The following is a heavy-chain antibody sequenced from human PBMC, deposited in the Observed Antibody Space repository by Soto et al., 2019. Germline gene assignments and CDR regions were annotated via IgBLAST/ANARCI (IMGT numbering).Heavy chain of an antibody. CDR3: ARSTIEPRLFMYPFAS. Sequence: GCPRNLIRQPQGKGLEWIGYIYHSGSTLYNPSLKSRVTTSIYTSKNQFSLKLSSVTAADTAIYYCARSTIEPRLFMYPFASWGQGTLVTVSS. D-gene: IGHD6-6*01. CDR2: IYHSGST. CDR1: GCP. V-gene: IGHV4-30-2*04. J-gene: IGHJ4*02.